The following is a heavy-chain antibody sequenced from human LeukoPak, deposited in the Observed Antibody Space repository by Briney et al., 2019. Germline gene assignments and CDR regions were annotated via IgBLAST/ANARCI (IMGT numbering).Heavy chain of an antibody. D-gene: IGHD6-19*01. CDR3: TKLKGWYGDGYFDY. J-gene: IGHJ4*02. V-gene: IGHV3-53*01. CDR2: IYSGGTA. Sequence: GGSLRLSCAASGFSVSSKYMSWVRQPAGKGLEWVSVIYSGGTAFYADSVKGRFTISRDNSKNTLYLQMNSLRPDDTAVYYCTKLKGWYGDGYFDYWGPGILVTVSS. CDR1: GFSVSSKY.